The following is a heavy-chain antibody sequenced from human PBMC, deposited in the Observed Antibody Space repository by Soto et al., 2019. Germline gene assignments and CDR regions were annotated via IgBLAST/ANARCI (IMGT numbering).Heavy chain of an antibody. CDR3: ARAPMVLTRSYFDS. CDR1: DGSISNFY. V-gene: IGHV4-59*01. D-gene: IGHD3-22*01. J-gene: IGHJ4*02. Sequence: SETLSLTCTVCDGSISNFYWSWIRQPPGKGLEWIGYISSSGNTNYNPSLKSRVSISVDTSKNQFSLNLTSVTAADTAVYYCARAPMVLTRSYFDSWGQGTPATVSS. CDR2: ISSSGNT.